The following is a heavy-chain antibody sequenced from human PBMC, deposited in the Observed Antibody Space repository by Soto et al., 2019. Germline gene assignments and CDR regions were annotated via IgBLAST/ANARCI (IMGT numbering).Heavy chain of an antibody. V-gene: IGHV1-69*13. D-gene: IGHD1-26*01. CDR1: GGTFSRYA. Sequence: AVKFSCKASGGTFSRYAISWVLQAPGQGLERMGGIIPIFVTANYGQKFQGRVTITADESTSTAHMELSSLRFEDTAVYYFARATVGPTTTGWLDPWGQGILVTVS. J-gene: IGHJ5*02. CDR3: ARATVGPTTTGWLDP. CDR2: IIPIFVTA.